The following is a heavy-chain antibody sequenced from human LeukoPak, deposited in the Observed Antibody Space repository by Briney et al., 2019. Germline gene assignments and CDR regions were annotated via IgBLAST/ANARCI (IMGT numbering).Heavy chain of an antibody. CDR1: GFTFDDYA. V-gene: IGHV3-9*01. CDR3: ARDSRGYSGSYYGY. D-gene: IGHD1-26*01. CDR2: ISWNSGSI. J-gene: IGHJ4*02. Sequence: PGGSLRLSCAASGFTFDDYAMHWVRQAPGKGLEWVSGISWNSGSIGYADSVKGRFTISRDNAKNSLYLQMNSLRAEDTAVYYCARDSRGYSGSYYGYWGQGTLVTVTS.